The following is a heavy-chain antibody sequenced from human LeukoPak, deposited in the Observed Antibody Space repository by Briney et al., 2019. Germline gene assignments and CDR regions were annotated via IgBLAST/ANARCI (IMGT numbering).Heavy chain of an antibody. CDR3: ARDEVGALIAARPWGYYGMDV. CDR2: INPNSGGT. CDR1: GYTFTSYY. Sequence: GASVKVSCKASGYTFTSYYMHWVRQAPGQGLEWMGWINPNSGGTNYAQKFQGWVTMTRDTSISTAYMELSRLRSDDTAVYYCARDEVGALIAARPWGYYGMDVWGQGTTVTVSS. V-gene: IGHV1-2*04. J-gene: IGHJ6*02. D-gene: IGHD6-6*01.